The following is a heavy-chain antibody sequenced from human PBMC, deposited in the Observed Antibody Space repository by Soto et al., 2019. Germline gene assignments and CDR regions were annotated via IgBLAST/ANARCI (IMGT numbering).Heavy chain of an antibody. J-gene: IGHJ4*02. V-gene: IGHV3-30-3*01. CDR2: TSYDGNNR. CDR1: GFSFSIYV. D-gene: IGHD2-21*02. CDR3: AGVYYGGDSVNNF. Sequence: GGSLRLSCAGSGFSFSIYVLSWVRQAPGRGLEWVAATSYDGNNRYYADSVKGRFIISRDNSKNTLDLEMETPRPEDTAVYYCAGVYYGGDSVNNFWGQGTPVTVSS.